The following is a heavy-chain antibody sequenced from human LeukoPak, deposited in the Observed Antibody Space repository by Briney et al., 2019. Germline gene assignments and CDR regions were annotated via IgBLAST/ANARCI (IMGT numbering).Heavy chain of an antibody. Sequence: SETLSLTCTVSGGSISSYYWSWIRQPPGKGLVWIGYIYYSGSTNYNPSLKSRVTISVDTSKNQFSLKLSSVTAADTAVYYCARDHGSGETTFDYWGQGTLVTVSS. CDR3: ARDHGSGETTFDY. J-gene: IGHJ4*02. CDR2: IYYSGST. V-gene: IGHV4-59*01. D-gene: IGHD3-10*01. CDR1: GGSISSYY.